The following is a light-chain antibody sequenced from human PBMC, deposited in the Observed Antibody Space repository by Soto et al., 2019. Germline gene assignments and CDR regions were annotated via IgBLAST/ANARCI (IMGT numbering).Light chain of an antibody. J-gene: IGLJ1*01. Sequence: QSALTQPAAVSGSPGQSITISCTGTSSDVGGYNYVSWYQQHPDKAPKLMIYDVNNRPSGVSNRFSGSKSGNTASLTISGLQAEDEAVYYCSSYTSSSTRVFGTGTKVTVL. V-gene: IGLV2-14*01. CDR2: DVN. CDR3: SSYTSSSTRV. CDR1: SSDVGGYNY.